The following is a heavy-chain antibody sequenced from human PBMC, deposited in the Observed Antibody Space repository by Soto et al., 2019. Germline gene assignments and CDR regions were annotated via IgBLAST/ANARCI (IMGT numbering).Heavy chain of an antibody. CDR3: TTDITLLWFGELSLFDY. D-gene: IGHD3-10*01. CDR2: IKSKTDGGTT. V-gene: IGHV3-15*01. Sequence: VQLVESGGGVVQPGRSLRLSCAASGFTFSSYGMHWVRQAPGKGLEWVGRIKSKTDGGTTDYAAPVKGRFTISRDDSKNTLYLQMNSLKTEDTAVYYCTTDITLLWFGELSLFDYWGQGTLVTVSS. J-gene: IGHJ4*02. CDR1: GFTFSSYG.